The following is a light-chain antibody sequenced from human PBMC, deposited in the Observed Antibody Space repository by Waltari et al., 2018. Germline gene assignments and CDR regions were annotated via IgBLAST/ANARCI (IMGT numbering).Light chain of an antibody. Sequence: EFVLTQSPATLSLSPGERATLSCRASQSVSSYLAWYQQKPGQAPRLLIYDASNRATGIPARFSGSGSGTDFTLTISSLEPEDFAVYYCQQRSNFFTFGPGTKVDIK. CDR3: QQRSNFFT. J-gene: IGKJ3*01. CDR2: DAS. V-gene: IGKV3-11*01. CDR1: QSVSSY.